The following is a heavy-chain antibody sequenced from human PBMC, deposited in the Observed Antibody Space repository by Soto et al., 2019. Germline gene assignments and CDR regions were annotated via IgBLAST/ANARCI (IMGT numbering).Heavy chain of an antibody. J-gene: IGHJ5*01. CDR1: GGSISSSSYF. CDR3: ARHPSHFWFAS. Sequence: SETLSLTCTVSGGSISSSSYFWGWIRQPPGKGLEWIGSIYYSGSTYYNPSLKSRVTVSVDTSKNQFSLKLSSVTAADTAVYYCARHPSHFWFASWGQGTLVTVSS. V-gene: IGHV4-39*01. CDR2: IYYSGST.